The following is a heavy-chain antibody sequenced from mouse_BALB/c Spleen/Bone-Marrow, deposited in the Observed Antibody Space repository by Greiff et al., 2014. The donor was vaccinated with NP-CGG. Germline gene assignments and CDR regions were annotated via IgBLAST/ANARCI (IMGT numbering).Heavy chain of an antibody. CDR3: TRDSANYFDY. V-gene: IGHV1-9*01. Sequence: LVESGAELMKPGASVKISCKATGYTFSSYWIEWVKQRPGHGLEWIGEILPGSGGTNYNEKFKDKATLTVDKSSSTAYMQLSSPTSEDSAVYYCTRDSANYFDYWGQGTTLTVSS. CDR2: ILPGSGGT. CDR1: GYTFSSYW. J-gene: IGHJ2*01.